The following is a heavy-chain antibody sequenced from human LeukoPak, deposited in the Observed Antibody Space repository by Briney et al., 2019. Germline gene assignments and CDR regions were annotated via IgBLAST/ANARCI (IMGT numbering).Heavy chain of an antibody. CDR3: VRDIGSYPPEK. CDR1: GFSVSSTY. Sequence: GSLRLSCAASGFSVSSTYMSWVRQAPGKGLEWVSLMYSHGLTSYGDSVRGRFTISRDTSKNTLHLQMNSLQAEDTAIYYCVRDIGSYPPEKWGQGTLVTVSS. V-gene: IGHV3-53*01. D-gene: IGHD1-26*01. CDR2: MYSHGLT. J-gene: IGHJ4*02.